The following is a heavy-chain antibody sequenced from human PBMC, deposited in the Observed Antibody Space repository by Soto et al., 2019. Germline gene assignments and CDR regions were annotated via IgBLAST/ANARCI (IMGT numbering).Heavy chain of an antibody. D-gene: IGHD6-19*01. CDR3: ASRSSGWYFDY. V-gene: IGHV3-23*01. Sequence: EVQLLESGGGLVQPGGSLRLSCAASGFTFSSYAMNWVHQAPGKGLEWVSVISGSGGSTYYADSVKGRFTISRDNSKNTLYLQMNSLRADDTAVYYCASRSSGWYFDYWGQGTLVTVSS. J-gene: IGHJ4*02. CDR2: ISGSGGST. CDR1: GFTFSSYA.